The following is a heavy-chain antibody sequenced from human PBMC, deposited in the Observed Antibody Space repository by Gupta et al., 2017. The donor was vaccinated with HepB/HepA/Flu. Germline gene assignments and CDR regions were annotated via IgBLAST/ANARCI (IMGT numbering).Heavy chain of an antibody. CDR3: AIYPYNNGWQALDY. J-gene: IGHJ4*02. V-gene: IGHV4-39*01. CDR2: IYYRGNT. CDR1: GGSISSVSYY. D-gene: IGHD6-19*01. Sequence: QLQLQESGPGLVKPWETLSLTCTVSGGSISSVSYYWGWIRQSPGKGLEWIGSIYYRGNTYYNPSLKSRVTLSVDKSKNQFSLKLSSLTAADTAVYYCAIYPYNNGWQALDYWGQGILVTVSS.